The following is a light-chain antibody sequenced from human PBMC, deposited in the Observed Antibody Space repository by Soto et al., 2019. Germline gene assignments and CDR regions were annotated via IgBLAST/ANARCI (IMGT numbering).Light chain of an antibody. CDR2: RNN. CDR1: SSNIGSNY. V-gene: IGLV1-47*01. J-gene: IGLJ6*01. CDR3: AAWDDSLSVNV. Sequence: QSVLTQPPSASGTPGQRVTISCSGSSSNIGSNYVYSYQQLPGTDPKLLIYRNNHRPSGVPDRFSGSKSGTSASLAISGLRSEDEADYYCAAWDDSLSVNVFGSGTQLTVL.